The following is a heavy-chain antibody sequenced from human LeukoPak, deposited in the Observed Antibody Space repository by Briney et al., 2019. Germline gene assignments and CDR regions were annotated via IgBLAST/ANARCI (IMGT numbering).Heavy chain of an antibody. Sequence: GGSLRLSCLTSGFIFSDYYMSWIRQASGKGLECVAYISSSGSTISYADSVKGRFTISRDIAKNSLYLQMHSLRAEDTATYYCARLGCPTDPFEYWGQGTPVTVSS. V-gene: IGHV3-11*01. J-gene: IGHJ4*02. CDR3: ARLGCPTDPFEY. D-gene: IGHD4-17*01. CDR1: GFIFSDYY. CDR2: ISSSGSTI.